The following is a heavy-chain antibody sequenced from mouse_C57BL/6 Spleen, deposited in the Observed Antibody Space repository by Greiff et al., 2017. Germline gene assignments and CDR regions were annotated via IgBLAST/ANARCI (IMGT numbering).Heavy chain of an antibody. D-gene: IGHD1-1*01. V-gene: IGHV1-64*01. J-gene: IGHJ4*01. CDR3: ARWSYGYAMDY. CDR1: GYTFTSYW. CDR2: IHPNSGST. Sequence: VQLQQPGAELVKPGASVKLSCKASGYTFTSYWMHWVKQRPGQGLEWIGMIHPNSGSTNYNEKFKSKATLTVDKSSSTAYMQLSSLTSEDSAVYYCARWSYGYAMDYWGQGTSVTVSS.